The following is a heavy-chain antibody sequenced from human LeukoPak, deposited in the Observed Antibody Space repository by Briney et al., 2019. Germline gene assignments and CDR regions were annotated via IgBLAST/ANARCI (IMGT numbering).Heavy chain of an antibody. J-gene: IGHJ4*02. CDR2: ISGGGNST. D-gene: IGHD2-15*01. V-gene: IGHV3-23*01. Sequence: HPGGSLRLSCAASGFTLSNYAMNWVRQAPGKGLEWVSAISGGGNSTYYADSVKGRFTISRDNSKNTLFLQMNSLRAEDTAVYYCAKARAVVVVAATNYWGQGTLVTVSS. CDR1: GFTLSNYA. CDR3: AKARAVVVVAATNY.